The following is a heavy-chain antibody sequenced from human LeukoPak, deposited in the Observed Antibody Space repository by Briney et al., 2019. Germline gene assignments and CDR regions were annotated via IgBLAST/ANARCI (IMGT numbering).Heavy chain of an antibody. CDR3: ARSNGEGRWLQRVYRFGWFDP. CDR2: IIPIFGTA. D-gene: IGHD5-24*01. J-gene: IGHJ5*02. Sequence: ASVKVSCKASGGTFSSYAISWVRQAPGQGLEWMGGIIPIFGTANYAQKFQGRVTITADESTSTAYMELSSLRSEDTAVYYCARSNGEGRWLQRVYRFGWFDPWGQGTLVTVSS. CDR1: GGTFSSYA. V-gene: IGHV1-69*13.